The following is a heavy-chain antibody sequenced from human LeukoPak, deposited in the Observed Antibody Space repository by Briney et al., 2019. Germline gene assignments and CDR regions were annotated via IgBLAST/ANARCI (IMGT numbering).Heavy chain of an antibody. Sequence: WASVKVSCKASGYTFTSYYVHWVRQAPGQGLEWMGIINPSGGSTNYAQKFQGRVTITADESTSTAYMELSSLRSEDTAVYYCARGGSVTVTARGWFDPWGQGTLVTVSS. D-gene: IGHD4-11*01. J-gene: IGHJ5*02. V-gene: IGHV1-46*01. CDR1: GYTFTSYY. CDR3: ARGGSVTVTARGWFDP. CDR2: INPSGGST.